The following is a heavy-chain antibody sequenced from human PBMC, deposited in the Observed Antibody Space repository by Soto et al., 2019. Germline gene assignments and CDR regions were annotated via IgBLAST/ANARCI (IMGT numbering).Heavy chain of an antibody. CDR3: AHRVLRTVFGLVTTTAISFDF. CDR2: IYWDDDK. D-gene: IGHD3-3*01. J-gene: IGHJ4*02. CDR1: GFSLTTSGVG. V-gene: IGHV2-5*02. Sequence: QITLNESGPTQVKPRQTLTLTCTFSGFSLTTSGVGVGCIRQSQGKSPEWLALIYWDDDKRYSPSLTRRLTITTDTSKNQVVLTMADLDPADTATYYCAHRVLRTVFGLVTTTAISFDFWGQGTPVAVSS.